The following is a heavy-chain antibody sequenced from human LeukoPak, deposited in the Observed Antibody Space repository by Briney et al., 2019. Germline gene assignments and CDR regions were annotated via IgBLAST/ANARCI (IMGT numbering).Heavy chain of an antibody. D-gene: IGHD4-11*01. CDR1: GYTFTGYY. CDR3: AGADLHYSNLLALNSHY. Sequence: GASVKVSCKASGYTFTGYYMHWVRQAPGQGLEWMGWINPNSGGTNYAQKFQGRVTMTRDTSISTAYMELSSLRSEDTAVYYCAGADLHYSNLLALNSHYWGQGTLVTVSS. J-gene: IGHJ4*02. CDR2: INPNSGGT. V-gene: IGHV1-2*02.